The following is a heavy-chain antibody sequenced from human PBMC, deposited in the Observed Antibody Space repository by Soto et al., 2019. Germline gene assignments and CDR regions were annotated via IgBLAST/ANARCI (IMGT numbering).Heavy chain of an antibody. Sequence: QTGGSLRLSCAASGFTFSSYAMSWVRQAPGKGLEWVSVISGSGGRAYDADSVKGRFTISRDNSKSTLYLQMNNLRVEDTAVYYCAKDFWSGYYYYYYMDVWGKGTTVTVSS. V-gene: IGHV3-23*01. D-gene: IGHD3-3*01. CDR2: ISGSGGRA. CDR1: GFTFSSYA. CDR3: AKDFWSGYYYYYYMDV. J-gene: IGHJ6*03.